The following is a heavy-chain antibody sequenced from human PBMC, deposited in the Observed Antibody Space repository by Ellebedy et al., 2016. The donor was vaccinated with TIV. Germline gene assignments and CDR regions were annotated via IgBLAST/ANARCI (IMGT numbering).Heavy chain of an antibody. CDR1: GFTFSDYY. Sequence: GESLKISCAASGFTFSDYYMSWIRQAPGKGLEWVSYISGSSTYTNYADSVKGRFTISRDNAKNSLFLQMNSLRAEDTAVYYCARGQLRLGELSLAPFDYWGQGTLVTVSS. CDR3: ARGQLRLGELSLAPFDY. V-gene: IGHV3-11*06. CDR2: ISGSSTYT. D-gene: IGHD3-16*02. J-gene: IGHJ4*02.